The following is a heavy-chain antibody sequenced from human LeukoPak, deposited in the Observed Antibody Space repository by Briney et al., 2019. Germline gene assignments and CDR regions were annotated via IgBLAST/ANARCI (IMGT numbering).Heavy chain of an antibody. Sequence: SVKVSCKASGYTFTGYYMHWVRQAPGQGLEWMGGIIPIFDSSNYAQKFQGRVTITADESTSTAYMELSSLRSEDTAVYYCARGRGWYYYDSSGYPPFDSWGQGTLVTVSS. CDR1: GYTFTGYY. CDR2: IIPIFDSS. V-gene: IGHV1-69*13. D-gene: IGHD3-22*01. CDR3: ARGRGWYYYDSSGYPPFDS. J-gene: IGHJ4*02.